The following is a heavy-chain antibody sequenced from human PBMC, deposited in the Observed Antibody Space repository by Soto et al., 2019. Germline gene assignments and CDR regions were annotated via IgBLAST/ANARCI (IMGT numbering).Heavy chain of an antibody. Sequence: GGSLRLSCAASGISVRSNYMSWVRQAPGKGLEWVSVIYSGGSTYYADSVKGRFTISRDNSKNTLYLQMNSLRAEDTAVYYCARDGGQLGFDYWGQGTLVTVSS. D-gene: IGHD6-6*01. CDR3: ARDGGQLGFDY. J-gene: IGHJ4*02. V-gene: IGHV3-66*01. CDR2: IYSGGST. CDR1: GISVRSNY.